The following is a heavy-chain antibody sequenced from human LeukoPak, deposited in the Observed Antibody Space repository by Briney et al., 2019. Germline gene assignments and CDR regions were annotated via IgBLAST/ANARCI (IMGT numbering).Heavy chain of an antibody. D-gene: IGHD2-15*01. Sequence: GGSLRLSCAASGFTFSSYSMNWVRQAPGKGLEWVSSISSSSSYIYYADSVKGRFTISRDNAKNSLYLQMNSLRAEDTAVYYCARDPCSGGSCYQGADYWGRGALVTVSS. CDR1: GFTFSSYS. CDR3: ARDPCSGGSCYQGADY. V-gene: IGHV3-21*01. J-gene: IGHJ4*01. CDR2: ISSSSSYI.